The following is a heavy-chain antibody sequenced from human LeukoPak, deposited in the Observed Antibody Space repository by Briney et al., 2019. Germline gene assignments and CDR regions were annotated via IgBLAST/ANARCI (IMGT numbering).Heavy chain of an antibody. CDR1: GYTFTSYA. V-gene: IGHV7-4-1*02. J-gene: IGHJ4*02. D-gene: IGHD3-22*01. CDR2: INTNTGNP. CDR3: ASTGMYYYDSSADPYYFDY. Sequence: ASVTVSCKASGYTFTSYAMNWVRQAPGQGLEGMGWINTNTGNPTYAQGFTGRFVFSLDTSVSTAYLQISSLKAEDTAVYYCASTGMYYYDSSADPYYFDYWGQGTLVTVSS.